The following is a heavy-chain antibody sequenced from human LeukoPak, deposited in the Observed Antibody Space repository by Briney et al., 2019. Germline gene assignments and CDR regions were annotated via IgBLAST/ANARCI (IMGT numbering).Heavy chain of an antibody. J-gene: IGHJ4*02. CDR3: ARGEMATITSGY. V-gene: IGHV1-2*02. D-gene: IGHD5-24*01. CDR1: GYTFTSYA. CDR2: INPNSGGT. Sequence: ASVKVSCKASGYTFTSYAMNWVRQAPGQGLEWMGWINPNSGGTNYAQKFQGRVTMTRDTSISTAYMELSRLRSDDTAVYYCARGEMATITSGYWGQGTLVTVSS.